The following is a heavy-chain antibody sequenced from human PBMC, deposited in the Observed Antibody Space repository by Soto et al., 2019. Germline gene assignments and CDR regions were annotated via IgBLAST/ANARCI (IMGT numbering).Heavy chain of an antibody. CDR2: IYFSGST. CDR1: GASVSSGSHY. Sequence: SETLSLTCNVSGASVSSGSHYWSWIRQPPGKGLEWIGHIYFSGSTKYNPSLKSRVTISVDMSKNQFSLRVISVTAADTAVYYCARDRVTPASTFGFWGQGTLVTVSS. J-gene: IGHJ4*02. CDR3: ARDRVTPASTFGF. V-gene: IGHV4-61*01. D-gene: IGHD2-2*01.